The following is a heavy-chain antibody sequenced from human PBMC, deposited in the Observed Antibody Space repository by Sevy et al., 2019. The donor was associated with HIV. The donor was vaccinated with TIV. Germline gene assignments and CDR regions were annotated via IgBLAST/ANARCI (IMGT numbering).Heavy chain of an antibody. Sequence: GGSLRLSCAASGLTFSDYYMSWIRQAPGRGLEWVSDISDRGSTIYYADSVKGRYTISRDNAKKSLFLQMNSLRAEDTAVHYCVREGSLRYFDVWGRRTLVTVSS. V-gene: IGHV3-11*01. D-gene: IGHD3-10*01. J-gene: IGHJ2*01. CDR2: ISDRGSTI. CDR1: GLTFSDYY. CDR3: VREGSLRYFDV.